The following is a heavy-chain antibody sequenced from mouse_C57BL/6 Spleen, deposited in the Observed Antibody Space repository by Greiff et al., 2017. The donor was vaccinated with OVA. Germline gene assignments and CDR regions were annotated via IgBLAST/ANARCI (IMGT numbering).Heavy chain of an antibody. V-gene: IGHV1-64*01. J-gene: IGHJ1*03. D-gene: IGHD1-1*01. Sequence: QVQLQQPGAELVKPGASVKLSCKASGYTFTSYWMHWVKQRPGQGLEWIGMIHPNSGSTNYNEKFKSKATLTVDKSSSTAYMQLSSLTSEDSAVYYCASSTLYYGSSYGVWGTGTTVTVSS. CDR2: IHPNSGST. CDR3: ASSTLYYGSSYGV. CDR1: GYTFTSYW.